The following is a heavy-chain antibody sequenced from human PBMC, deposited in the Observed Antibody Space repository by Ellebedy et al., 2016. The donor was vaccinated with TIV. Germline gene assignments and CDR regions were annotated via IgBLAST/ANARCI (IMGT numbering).Heavy chain of an antibody. Sequence: GESLKISCAASGFTFSSSGMHWVRQAPGKGLEWVAIIWLDGSKEYYADSVRGRFTVSRDNSKNTVYLQMNSLRREDTAVYYCARGRGSGSFLIDYWGQGTLVTVSS. CDR2: IWLDGSKE. CDR3: ARGRGSGSFLIDY. CDR1: GFTFSSSG. V-gene: IGHV3-30*02. D-gene: IGHD1-26*01. J-gene: IGHJ4*02.